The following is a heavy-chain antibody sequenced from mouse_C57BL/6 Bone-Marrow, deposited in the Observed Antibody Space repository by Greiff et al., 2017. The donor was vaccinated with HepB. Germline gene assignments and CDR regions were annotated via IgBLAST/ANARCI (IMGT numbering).Heavy chain of an antibody. V-gene: IGHV8-8*01. D-gene: IGHD1-1*02. Sequence: QVTLKESGPGILQPSQTLSLTCSFSGFSLSTFGMGVGWIRQPSGKGLEWLAHIWWDDDKYYNPALKSRLTISKDTSKNQVFLKIANVDTTDTATDYCAGIEDYGGYWYFDVWGTGTAVTVSS. CDR2: IWWDDDK. J-gene: IGHJ1*03. CDR3: AGIEDYGGYWYFDV. CDR1: GFSLSTFGMG.